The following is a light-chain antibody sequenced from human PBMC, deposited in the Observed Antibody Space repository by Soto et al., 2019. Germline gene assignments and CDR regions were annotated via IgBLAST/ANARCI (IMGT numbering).Light chain of an antibody. V-gene: IGKV3-11*01. CDR2: DAS. Sequence: EIVLTQSPATLSLSPGERATLSCRASQSVSSSLAWYQQKPGQAPRLLIYDASNRATGIPARFSGSGSGTDFTLTITSLAPEDFAVYYCQQRSNWPRTFGGGTKVEIK. CDR3: QQRSNWPRT. J-gene: IGKJ4*01. CDR1: QSVSSS.